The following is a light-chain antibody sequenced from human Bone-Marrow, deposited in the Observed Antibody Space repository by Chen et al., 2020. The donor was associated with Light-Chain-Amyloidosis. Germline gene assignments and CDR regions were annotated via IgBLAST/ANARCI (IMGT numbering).Light chain of an antibody. V-gene: IGKV1-5*03. CDR2: RAS. Sequence: DIQMTQSPPPLSAFVRDRVTITCQASQIIDNWMTCLAWYQQRPGKAPKLLIYRASTLESGVPSRFSGSGSGTEFTLTISSLQPEDFAVYYCQQYFSSPWTFGQGTKVEI. CDR3: QQYFSSPWT. CDR1: QIIDNW. J-gene: IGKJ1*01.